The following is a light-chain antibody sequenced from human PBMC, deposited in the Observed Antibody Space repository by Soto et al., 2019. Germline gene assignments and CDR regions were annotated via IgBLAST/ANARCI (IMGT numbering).Light chain of an antibody. CDR3: SSYTSSSLHV. V-gene: IGLV2-14*03. Sequence: QSVLTQPASVSGSPGQSITISCTGTSSDVGGYNYVSWYQQHPGKARKLMIYDVSNRPSGVSNRFSGSKSGNTASLTISGLQAEDEADYYCSSYTSSSLHVFGTGTKLTVL. CDR2: DVS. J-gene: IGLJ1*01. CDR1: SSDVGGYNY.